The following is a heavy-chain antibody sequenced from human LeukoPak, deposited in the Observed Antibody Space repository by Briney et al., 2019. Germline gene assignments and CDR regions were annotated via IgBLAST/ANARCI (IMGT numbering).Heavy chain of an antibody. CDR2: VSSSSSYI. Sequence: KPGKSLRLSCAASGFTFSSNAMHWVRQAPGKGLEWVSSVSSSSSYIYYADSVKGRFTISRDNAKNSLYLQMNSLRAEDTAVYYCARECGWLKNWFDPWGQGTLVTVSS. CDR3: ARECGWLKNWFDP. CDR1: GFTFSSNA. V-gene: IGHV3-21*01. D-gene: IGHD6-19*01. J-gene: IGHJ5*02.